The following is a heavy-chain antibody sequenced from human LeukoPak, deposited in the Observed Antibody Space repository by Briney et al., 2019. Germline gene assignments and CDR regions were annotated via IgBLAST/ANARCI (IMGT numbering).Heavy chain of an antibody. CDR1: GFTVSSNY. V-gene: IGHV3-53*01. D-gene: IGHD3-22*01. CDR3: ARALVVITLDAFDI. Sequence: PGGSLRLSCAASGFTVSSNYMSRVRQAPGKGLEWVSVIYSGGSTYYADSVKGRFTISRDNSKNTLYLQMNSLRAEDTAVYYCARALVVITLDAFDIWGQGTMVTVSS. CDR2: IYSGGST. J-gene: IGHJ3*02.